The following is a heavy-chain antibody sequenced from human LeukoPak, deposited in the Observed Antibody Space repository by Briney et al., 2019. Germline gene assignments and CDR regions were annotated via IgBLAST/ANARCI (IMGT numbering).Heavy chain of an antibody. J-gene: IGHJ4*02. V-gene: IGHV4-34*01. D-gene: IGHD5-18*01. Sequence: PSETLSLTCAVYGGSFSGYYWSWIRQPPGKGLEWIGEINHSGSTNYNPSLKSRVTISVDTSKNQFSLKLSSVTAADTAVYYCARGTSRGYSYGLKAIFDYWGQGTLVTVSS. CDR2: INHSGST. CDR3: ARGTSRGYSYGLKAIFDY. CDR1: GGSFSGYY.